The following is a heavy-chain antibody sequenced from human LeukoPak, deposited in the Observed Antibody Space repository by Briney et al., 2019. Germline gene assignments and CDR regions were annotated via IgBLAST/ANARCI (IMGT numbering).Heavy chain of an antibody. CDR2: TYYSGST. V-gene: IGHV4-39*01. D-gene: IGHD1-20*01. CDR3: ARSNWNAPFDY. Sequence: SETLSPTCNVSGGSISSTSYYWDWIRQPPGKGLEWIGSTYYSGSTYNNPSLKSRVTISVDTSKNQFSLRLSSVTAADTAVYYCARSNWNAPFDYWGQGTLVTVSS. J-gene: IGHJ4*02. CDR1: GGSISSTSYY.